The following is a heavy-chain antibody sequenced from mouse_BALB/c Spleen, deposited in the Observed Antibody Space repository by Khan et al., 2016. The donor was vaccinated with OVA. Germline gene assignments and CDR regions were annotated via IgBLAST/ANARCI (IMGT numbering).Heavy chain of an antibody. J-gene: IGHJ2*01. Sequence: VKLMESGAELVRPGASIKLSCKTSGYIFTTSWIHWVKQRSGQGLEWIARIYPGTDNTYYNEKFKDKATLTADKSSSTAYMQLSSLRSEDSAVYFCAREEALYYFDSWGQGTTLTVSS. CDR2: IYPGTDNT. V-gene: IGHV1-76*01. D-gene: IGHD3-2*02. CDR1: GYIFTTSW. CDR3: AREEALYYFDS.